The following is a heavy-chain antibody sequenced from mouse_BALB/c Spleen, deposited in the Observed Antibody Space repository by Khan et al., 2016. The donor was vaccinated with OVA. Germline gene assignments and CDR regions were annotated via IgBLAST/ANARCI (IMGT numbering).Heavy chain of an antibody. V-gene: IGHV9-3-1*01. CDR2: INTYTGEP. CDR3: ARDCGYAY. D-gene: IGHD1-2*01. Sequence: QIQLVQSGPELKKPGETVKISCKASGYTFTNYGMNWVKQAPGKGLKWMGWINTYTGEPTYADDFKGRFAFSLEISVSTAYLQINNLKNEDTATYYCARDCGYAYWGQGTLVTVSA. CDR1: GYTFTNYG. J-gene: IGHJ3*01.